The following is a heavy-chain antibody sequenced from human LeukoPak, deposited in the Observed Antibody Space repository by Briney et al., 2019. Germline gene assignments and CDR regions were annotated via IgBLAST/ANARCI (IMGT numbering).Heavy chain of an antibody. Sequence: PGGPLRLSCAVSVQNNFSRYWLTWVRQAPGRGLEWVANIKEDESESYYVDSVKVRFTISRDNAQKSLYLQMDDLRAEDTAVYYSVRGRYNWSYWGRGTVVTVSS. CDR3: VRGRYNWSY. CDR2: IKEDESES. J-gene: IGHJ4*02. CDR1: VQNNFSRYW. V-gene: IGHV3-7*05. D-gene: IGHD1-20*01.